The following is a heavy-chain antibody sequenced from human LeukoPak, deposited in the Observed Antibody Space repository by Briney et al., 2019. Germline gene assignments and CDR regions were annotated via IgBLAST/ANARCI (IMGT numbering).Heavy chain of an antibody. CDR1: GFTFSRYA. J-gene: IGHJ4*02. V-gene: IGHV3-23*01. D-gene: IGHD6-6*01. CDR3: AKGSSSSRPYYFDY. Sequence: PGGSLRLSCAASGFTFSRYAMSWVRQAPGKGLEWISAITDSGGSTYHADSVKGRFTISRGNSENTLYLQMNSLRVEDTAVYYCAKGSSSSRPYYFDYWGQGSLVTVSS. CDR2: ITDSGGST.